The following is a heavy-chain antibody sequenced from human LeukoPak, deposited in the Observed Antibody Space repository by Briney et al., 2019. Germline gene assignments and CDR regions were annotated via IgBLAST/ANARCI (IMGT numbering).Heavy chain of an antibody. J-gene: IGHJ4*02. V-gene: IGHV1-18*04. CDR2: ISAYNGNT. D-gene: IGHD5-12*01. Sequence: ASVKVSCKASGYTFTGYYMHWVRQAPGQGLEWMGWISAYNGNTNYAQKLQGRVTMTTDTSTSTAYMELRSLRSDDTAVYYCARDSSMGVARRVDYWGQGTLVTVSS. CDR3: ARDSSMGVARRVDY. CDR1: GYTFTGYY.